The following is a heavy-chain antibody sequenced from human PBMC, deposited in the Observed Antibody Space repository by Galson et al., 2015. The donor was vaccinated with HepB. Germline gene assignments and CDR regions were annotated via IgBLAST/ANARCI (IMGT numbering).Heavy chain of an antibody. Sequence: QSGAEVKKPGESLKISCKGSGYSFTNYWIGWVRQMPGKGLEWMGIIYPGDSDTRYSPSFRGQVTISADKSISTAYLQWSTLKASDTAMYYCARLPGATVVTSGWYFDLWGRGTLVTVSS. J-gene: IGHJ2*01. CDR1: GYSFTNYW. V-gene: IGHV5-51*01. D-gene: IGHD4-23*01. CDR3: ARLPGATVVTSGWYFDL. CDR2: IYPGDSDT.